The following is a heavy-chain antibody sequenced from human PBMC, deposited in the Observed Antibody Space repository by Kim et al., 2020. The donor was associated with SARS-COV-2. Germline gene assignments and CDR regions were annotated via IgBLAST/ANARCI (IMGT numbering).Heavy chain of an antibody. J-gene: IGHJ4*02. CDR1: GGSISSGDYY. V-gene: IGHV4-30-4*01. D-gene: IGHD2-15*01. CDR2: IYYSGST. CDR3: ARTKRVWYPYYFDY. Sequence: SETLSLTCTVSGGSISSGDYYWSWIRQPPGKGLEWIGYIYYSGSTYYNPSLKSRVTISVDTSKNQFSLKLSSVTAADTAVYYCARTKRVWYPYYFDYWGQGTLVTVSS.